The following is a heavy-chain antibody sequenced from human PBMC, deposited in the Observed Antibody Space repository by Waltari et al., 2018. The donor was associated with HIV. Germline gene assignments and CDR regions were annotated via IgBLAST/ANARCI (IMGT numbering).Heavy chain of an antibody. CDR3: ARAISVAWSPVYMDV. V-gene: IGHV4-59*01. CDR2: VYNSGST. CDR1: RASLSTYY. J-gene: IGHJ6*03. D-gene: IGHD2-15*01. Sequence: QVQLQESGPGLVKPSETLSLTCTVSRASLSTYYWSWIRQSPGEGLEWIGYVYNSGSTNYNRSPKSRVTISVDTSKKQFSLKMTSVTAADTAVYFCARAISVAWSPVYMDVWGKGTKVTVSS.